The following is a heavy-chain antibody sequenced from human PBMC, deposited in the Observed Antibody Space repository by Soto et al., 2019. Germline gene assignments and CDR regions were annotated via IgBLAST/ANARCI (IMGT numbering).Heavy chain of an antibody. J-gene: IGHJ4*02. V-gene: IGHV3-7*01. CDR2: IKQDGSDR. CDR1: GFSLSDYW. Sequence: EVQLVESGGGLVQPGGSLRLSCAASGFSLSDYWMNWGRQAPGKGLEWVAIIKQDGSDRYYVDSVKGRFTISRDNAKNSLYLQMSSLRVEDTALYYCARGRGWLHDYWGQGTLVTVSS. D-gene: IGHD6-19*01. CDR3: ARGRGWLHDY.